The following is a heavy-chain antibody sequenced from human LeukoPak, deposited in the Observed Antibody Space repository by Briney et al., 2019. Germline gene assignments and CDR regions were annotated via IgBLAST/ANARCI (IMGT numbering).Heavy chain of an antibody. V-gene: IGHV3-21*01. D-gene: IGHD6-13*01. Sequence: GGSLRLSRAASGVTFCSYRVNSVRHAPGKGLEWGSSISRSSSYIYYADSLKGRFTISRDNAKNSLYLQMNSLRAEDTAVYYCARGRYSSSESYFDYWGQGTLVTVSS. CDR2: ISRSSSYI. CDR1: GVTFCSYR. CDR3: ARGRYSSSESYFDY. J-gene: IGHJ4*02.